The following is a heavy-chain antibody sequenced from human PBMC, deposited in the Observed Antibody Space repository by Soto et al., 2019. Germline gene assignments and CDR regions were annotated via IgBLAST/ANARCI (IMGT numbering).Heavy chain of an antibody. CDR3: ARDKGIAAAAWFDP. V-gene: IGHV4-4*07. Sequence: SETLSLTCAASGGSITSYYCSWIRQPAGKGLEWIGRIYTSGSTNYNPSLKSRVTMSVDTSKNQFSLKLSSVTAADTAAYYCARDKGIAAAAWFDPWGQGTRVT. J-gene: IGHJ5*02. D-gene: IGHD6-13*01. CDR2: IYTSGST. CDR1: GGSITSYY.